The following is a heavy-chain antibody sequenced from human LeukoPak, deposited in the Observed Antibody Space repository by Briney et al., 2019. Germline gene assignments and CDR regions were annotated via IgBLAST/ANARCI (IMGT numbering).Heavy chain of an antibody. CDR1: GYTFTGYY. Sequence: GASVKVSCKASGYTFTGYYMHWVRQAPGQGLDWMGWINPNSGGTNYAQKFQGRVTMTRDTSISTAYMELSRLRSDDTAVYYCARGTEQWLVRGGRGSFDPWGQGTLVTVSS. CDR2: INPNSGGT. J-gene: IGHJ5*02. D-gene: IGHD6-19*01. V-gene: IGHV1-2*02. CDR3: ARGTEQWLVRGGRGSFDP.